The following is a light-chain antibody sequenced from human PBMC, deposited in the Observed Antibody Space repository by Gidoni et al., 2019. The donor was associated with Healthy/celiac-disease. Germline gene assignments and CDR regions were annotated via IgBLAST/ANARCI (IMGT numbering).Light chain of an antibody. CDR2: AAS. CDR3: QPTYSTPLT. V-gene: IGKV1-39*01. J-gene: IGKJ4*01. Sequence: IQVTQSPSSLSASVGDRVTITCRASQTISSYLNWYQHKPGKAPKLLIYAASSLQSGVPSRCSGSGSGTDFTLTSSSLHPEDFATYYCQPTYSTPLTFGGGTKVEIK. CDR1: QTISSY.